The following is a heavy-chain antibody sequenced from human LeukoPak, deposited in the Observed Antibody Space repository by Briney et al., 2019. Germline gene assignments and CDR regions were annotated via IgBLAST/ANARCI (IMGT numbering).Heavy chain of an antibody. Sequence: HPGGSLRLSCAASGFTFSSYAMSWVRQAPGKGLEWVSAISGSGGSTYYADSVKGRFTISRDNSKNTLYLQMNSLRAEDTAVYYCAKIPHIVVVTANLDYWAREPWSPSPQ. CDR1: GFTFSSYA. CDR2: ISGSGGST. V-gene: IGHV3-23*01. CDR3: AKIPHIVVVTANLDY. J-gene: IGHJ4*02. D-gene: IGHD2-21*02.